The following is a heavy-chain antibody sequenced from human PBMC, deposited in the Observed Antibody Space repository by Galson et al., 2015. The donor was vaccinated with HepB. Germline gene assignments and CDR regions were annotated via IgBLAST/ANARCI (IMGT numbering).Heavy chain of an antibody. CDR2: INVYKGYT. D-gene: IGHD2-21*02. J-gene: IGHJ5*02. CDR3: ARDYMVTTKNWFDP. V-gene: IGHV1-18*01. Sequence: SVKVSCKASGYAFSNYGLNWVRQAPGQGLEWMGWINVYKGYTTYAQKFQGRVTMTRDTSTGTAYMVLRSLRSGGTAVYYCARDYMVTTKNWFDPWAREPWSPSPQ. CDR1: GYAFSNYG.